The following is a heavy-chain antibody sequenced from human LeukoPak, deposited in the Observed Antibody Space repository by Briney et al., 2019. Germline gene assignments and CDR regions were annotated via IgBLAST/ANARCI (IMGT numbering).Heavy chain of an antibody. CDR2: IISDGSYT. CDR1: GFTFDDYA. V-gene: IGHV3-74*01. Sequence: GGSLRLSCAASGFTFDDYAMHWVRQAPGKGLVWVARIISDGSYTNYADSVKGRFTISRDNAKNTLYLQMHSLRAEDTAVYYCVRAADYGDYGGFDYWGQGTLVTVSS. J-gene: IGHJ4*02. CDR3: VRAADYGDYGGFDY. D-gene: IGHD4-17*01.